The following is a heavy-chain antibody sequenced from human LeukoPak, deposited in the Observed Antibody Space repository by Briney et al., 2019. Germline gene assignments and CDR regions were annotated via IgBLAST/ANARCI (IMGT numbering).Heavy chain of an antibody. D-gene: IGHD1-1*01. Sequence: PGRSLRLSCAASGFTFDDYAMHWVRQAPGKGLEWVSGISWNSGSIGYADSVKGRFTISRDNAKNSLYLQMNSLRAEDTALYYCAKALERRIYYYGMDVWSQGTTVTVSS. CDR3: AKALERRIYYYGMDV. CDR2: ISWNSGSI. J-gene: IGHJ6*02. CDR1: GFTFDDYA. V-gene: IGHV3-9*01.